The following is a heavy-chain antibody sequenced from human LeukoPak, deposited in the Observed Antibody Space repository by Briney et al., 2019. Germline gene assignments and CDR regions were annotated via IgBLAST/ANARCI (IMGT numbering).Heavy chain of an antibody. D-gene: IGHD3-10*01. CDR3: ARDYSNYGSGSYFYGMDV. V-gene: IGHV3-33*01. Sequence: GRSLRLSCAASGFTFSSYGMQWVRQAPGKGLEWVAVIWYDGSNKYYADSVKGRFTISRDNSKNTLYLQMNSLRAEDTAVYYCARDYSNYGSGSYFYGMDVWGQGTTVTVSS. CDR1: GFTFSSYG. J-gene: IGHJ6*02. CDR2: IWYDGSNK.